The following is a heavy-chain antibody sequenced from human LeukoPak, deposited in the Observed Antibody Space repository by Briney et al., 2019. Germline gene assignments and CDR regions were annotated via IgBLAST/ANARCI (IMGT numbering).Heavy chain of an antibody. V-gene: IGHV1-69*13. CDR2: IIPIFGTA. D-gene: IGHD5-12*01. CDR1: GYTFTGYY. CDR3: ARRGGYSGYERAFDI. Sequence: GASVKVSCKASGYTFTGYYMYWVRQAPGQGLEWMGGIIPIFGTANYAQKFQGRVTITADESTSTAYMELSSLRSEDTAVYYCARRGGYSGYERAFDIWGQGTMVTVSS. J-gene: IGHJ3*02.